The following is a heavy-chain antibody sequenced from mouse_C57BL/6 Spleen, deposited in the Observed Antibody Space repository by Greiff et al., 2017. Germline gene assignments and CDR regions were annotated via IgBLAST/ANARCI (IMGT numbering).Heavy chain of an antibody. J-gene: IGHJ4*01. D-gene: IGHD1-1*01. CDR3: ASNYGVYYYAMDY. Sequence: VKLVESGPELVKPGASVKISCKASGYAFRSSWMNWVKQRPGKGLEWIGRIYPGDGDTNYNGKFKGKATLTADKSSSTAYMQLSSLTSEDSAVYFCASNYGVYYYAMDYWGQGTSVTVSS. CDR2: IYPGDGDT. CDR1: GYAFRSSW. V-gene: IGHV1-82*01.